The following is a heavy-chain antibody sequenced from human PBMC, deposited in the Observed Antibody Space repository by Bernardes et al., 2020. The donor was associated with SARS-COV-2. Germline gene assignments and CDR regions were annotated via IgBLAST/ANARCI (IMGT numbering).Heavy chain of an antibody. J-gene: IGHJ4*02. CDR2: ISSRSSYI. V-gene: IGHV3-21*01. D-gene: IGHD4-17*01. CDR3: ARGDYGDTVDF. CDR1: GFTFSSNN. Sequence: GGSLRLSCAASGFTFSSNNMNWVRQAPGKGLEWVSSISSRSSYIYYADSVKGRFTVSRDNAKNSLYLQMNSLRAEDTAVYYCARGDYGDTVDFWGQGTLVTVSS.